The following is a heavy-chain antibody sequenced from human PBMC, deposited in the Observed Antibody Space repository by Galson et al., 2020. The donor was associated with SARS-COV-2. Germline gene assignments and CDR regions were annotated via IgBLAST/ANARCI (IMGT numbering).Heavy chain of an antibody. D-gene: IGHD5-18*01. CDR2: IYYSGST. CDR3: AREALGSYGDT. V-gene: IGHV4-59*01. J-gene: IGHJ5*02. CDR1: GGSISSYY. Sequence: SETLSLTCTVSGGSISSYYWSWLRQPPGKGLEWIGYIYYSGSTNYNPSLKSRITISVDTSKNQFSLKLSSVTAADTAVYYCAREALGSYGDTWGQGTRVTVSS.